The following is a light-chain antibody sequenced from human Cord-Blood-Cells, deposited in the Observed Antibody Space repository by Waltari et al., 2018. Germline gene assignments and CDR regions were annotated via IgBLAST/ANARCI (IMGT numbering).Light chain of an antibody. CDR2: AAS. J-gene: IGKJ2*01. CDR1: QSISSY. CDR3: QQSYSTPMYT. V-gene: IGKV1-39*01. Sequence: DIQMPQSPSSLSASVGDRVTITFRASQSISSYLNGYQQKPGKAPKLLIYAASSLQSGVPSRFSGSGSVTDFTLTISSLQPEDVATYYCQQSYSTPMYTFGQGTKLEIK.